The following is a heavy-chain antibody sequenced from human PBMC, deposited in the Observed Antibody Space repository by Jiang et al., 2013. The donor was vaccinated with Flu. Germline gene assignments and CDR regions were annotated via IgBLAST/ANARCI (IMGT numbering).Heavy chain of an antibody. J-gene: IGHJ6*02. Sequence: GSGLVKPSGTLSLTCTVSDDSITSYYWIWIRQPPGKGLEWIGNIYYTGSTNYNPALRSRVTMSVDTSKNQFSLRLRSVTAADTAVYYCARAVAGYYYRMDVRGQGTTVTVSS. V-gene: IGHV4-59*01. CDR1: DDSITSYY. CDR2: IYYTGST. D-gene: IGHD6-19*01. CDR3: ARAVAGYYYRMDV.